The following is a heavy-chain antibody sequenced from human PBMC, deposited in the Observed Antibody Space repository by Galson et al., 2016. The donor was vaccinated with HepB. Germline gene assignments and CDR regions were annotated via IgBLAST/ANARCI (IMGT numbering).Heavy chain of an antibody. Sequence: SLRLSCAASGFTFSSYWMSWVRQAPGKGLEWVANIKEDGSEKYYVDSVKGRFTISRDNTRNALYLQMNSLRAEDTAVYYCAAPDLAYWASSDPWGQGILVTVSS. D-gene: IGHD3-16*01. J-gene: IGHJ5*02. V-gene: IGHV3-7*01. CDR2: IKEDGSEK. CDR1: GFTFSSYW. CDR3: AAPDLAYWASSDP.